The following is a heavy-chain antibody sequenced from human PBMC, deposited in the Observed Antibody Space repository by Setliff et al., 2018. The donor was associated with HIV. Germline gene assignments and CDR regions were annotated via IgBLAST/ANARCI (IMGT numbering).Heavy chain of an antibody. V-gene: IGHV1-46*01. CDR3: ARDLRLHLDDIYGSGTVYGMDA. CDR1: GYTFTSYY. Sequence: ASVKVSCKASGYTFTSYYMHWVRQAPGQGLEWMGIINPSGGSTSYAQKFQGRVTMTRDTSTSTVYMELSSLRSEDTAVYYCARDLRLHLDDIYGSGTVYGMDAWGQGTTVTVSS. J-gene: IGHJ6*02. CDR2: INPSGGST. D-gene: IGHD3-10*01.